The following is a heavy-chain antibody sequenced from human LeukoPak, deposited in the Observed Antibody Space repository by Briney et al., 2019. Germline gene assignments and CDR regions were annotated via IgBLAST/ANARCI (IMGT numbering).Heavy chain of an antibody. Sequence: ASVKVSCKASGYTFTSYAITWLRQAPGQGLDWMGWISLYNPKTNYAQKFQGRVTMTTDTSTSTAYMELMSLRSDDTAVYYCARLGVAGDPSSAEYFQHWGQGTLVIVSS. J-gene: IGHJ1*01. CDR2: ISLYNPKT. V-gene: IGHV1-18*01. CDR3: ARLGVAGDPSSAEYFQH. CDR1: GYTFTSYA. D-gene: IGHD6-19*01.